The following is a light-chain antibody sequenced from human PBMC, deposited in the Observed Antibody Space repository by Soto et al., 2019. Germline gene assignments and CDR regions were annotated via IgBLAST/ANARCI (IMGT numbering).Light chain of an antibody. Sequence: DIQLTQSASFLSASIGDRVTFTCRASQGISSFLAWYQHTPGKAPKLLIYAASTLQSGVPSRFSGSGSGREFTLTISSLQPVDFATYYCQQLSGYPWTFGQGTKVEIK. CDR2: AAS. V-gene: IGKV1-9*01. CDR1: QGISSF. CDR3: QQLSGYPWT. J-gene: IGKJ1*01.